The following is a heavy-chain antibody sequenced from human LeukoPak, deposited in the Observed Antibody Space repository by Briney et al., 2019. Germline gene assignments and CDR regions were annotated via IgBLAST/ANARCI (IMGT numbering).Heavy chain of an antibody. J-gene: IGHJ4*02. Sequence: GGSLRLSCAASGFTFTSHWMSWVRQAPGKGLEWVANIKQDGSEKYYVDSVKGRFIISRDNAKKSLYLQMNSLRAEDTAVYYCARGRGGSWWGQGTLVTVSS. CDR2: IKQDGSEK. D-gene: IGHD1-26*01. CDR3: ARGRGGSW. V-gene: IGHV3-7*02. CDR1: GFTFTSHW.